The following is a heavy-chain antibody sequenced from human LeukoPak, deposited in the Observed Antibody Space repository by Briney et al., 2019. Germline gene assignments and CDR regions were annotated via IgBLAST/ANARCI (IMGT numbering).Heavy chain of an antibody. J-gene: IGHJ4*02. Sequence: SETLSLTCTVSGGSISSYYWSWIRQPPGKGLEWIGYIYYSGSTNYNPSLKSRVTISVDTSKNQFSLKLSSVTAADTAVYYCARVNYYGSGRPIDYWGQETLVTVSS. CDR3: ARVNYYGSGRPIDY. CDR1: GGSISSYY. CDR2: IYYSGST. V-gene: IGHV4-59*01. D-gene: IGHD3-10*01.